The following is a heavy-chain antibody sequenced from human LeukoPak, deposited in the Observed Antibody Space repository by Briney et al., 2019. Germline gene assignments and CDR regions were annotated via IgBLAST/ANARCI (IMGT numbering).Heavy chain of an antibody. J-gene: IGHJ4*02. CDR3: ARGRSNYYGSGSYSN. Sequence: SETLSLTCAVYGGSFSGYYWSWIRQPPGKGLEWIGEINHSGSTDYNPSLKSRVTISVDTSKNQFSLKLSSVTAADTAVYYCARGRSNYYGSGSYSNWGQGTLVTVSS. CDR2: INHSGST. D-gene: IGHD3-10*01. V-gene: IGHV4-34*01. CDR1: GGSFSGYY.